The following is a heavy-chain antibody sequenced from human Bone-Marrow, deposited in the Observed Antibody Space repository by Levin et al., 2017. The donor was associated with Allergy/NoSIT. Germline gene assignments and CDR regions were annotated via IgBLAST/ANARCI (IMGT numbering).Heavy chain of an antibody. V-gene: IGHV4-59*01. CDR3: ARGEYSTSELDF. D-gene: IGHD6-6*01. CDR2: ISYTEST. J-gene: IGHJ4*02. CDR1: RGSISNYY. Sequence: ASETLSITCTVSRGSISNYYWNWIRQPPGKGLEWIGYISYTESTNYSPALKSRVTISVDTSQNQFSLRLTSVTAADTAVYYCARGEYSTSELDFWGQGILITVSS.